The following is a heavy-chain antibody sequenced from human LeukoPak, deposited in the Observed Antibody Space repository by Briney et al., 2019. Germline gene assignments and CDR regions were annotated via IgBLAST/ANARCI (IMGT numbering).Heavy chain of an antibody. Sequence: GASVKVSCKASGYTFTGYYMHWVRQAPGKGLEWVGGFDPEDGETIYAQKFQDRVTMTEDTSTDTAYMELSSLRSEDTAVYYCATGGGDIVVVPAAMAFAYWGQGTLVTVSS. CDR1: GYTFTGYY. J-gene: IGHJ4*02. V-gene: IGHV1-24*01. CDR3: ATGGGDIVVVPAAMAFAY. CDR2: FDPEDGET. D-gene: IGHD2-2*01.